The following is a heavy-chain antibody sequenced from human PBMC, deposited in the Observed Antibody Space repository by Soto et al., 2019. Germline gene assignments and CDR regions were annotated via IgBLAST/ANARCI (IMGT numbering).Heavy chain of an antibody. D-gene: IGHD4-4*01. CDR2: IYSGGST. CDR1: GFTVSSNY. J-gene: IGHJ6*02. V-gene: IGHV3-53*02. CDR3: ARGNSNPSYYYGMDV. Sequence: EVQLVETGGGLIQPGGSLRLSCAASGFTVSSNYMSWVRQAPGKGLEWVSVIYSGGSTYYADSVKGRFTISRDNSKNTRYLQMNSLRAEDTAVYYCARGNSNPSYYYGMDVWGQGTTVTVSS.